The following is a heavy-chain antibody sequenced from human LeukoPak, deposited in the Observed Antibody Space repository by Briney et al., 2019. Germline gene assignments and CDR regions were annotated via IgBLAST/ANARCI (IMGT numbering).Heavy chain of an antibody. CDR2: ISYDGSNK. Sequence: GVSLRLSCAASGFTFSSYGMHWVRQTPGKGLEWVAVISYDGSNKYYADSVKGRFTISRDNSKNTLYLQMNSLRAEDTAVYYCAKDLYYYDSSGLPPDYWGQGTLVTVSS. CDR3: AKDLYYYDSSGLPPDY. J-gene: IGHJ4*02. V-gene: IGHV3-30*18. CDR1: GFTFSSYG. D-gene: IGHD3-22*01.